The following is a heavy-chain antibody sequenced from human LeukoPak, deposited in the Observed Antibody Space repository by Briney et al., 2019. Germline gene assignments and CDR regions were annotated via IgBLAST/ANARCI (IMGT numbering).Heavy chain of an antibody. V-gene: IGHV3-15*01. Sequence: GGSLRLSCAASGFTVSSNYMSWVRQAPGKGLEWVGRIKSKTDGGTTDYAAPVKGRFTISRDDSKNTLYLQMNSLKTEDTAVYYCTTVPMVRGVIMPSVDYWGQGTLVTVSS. CDR3: TTVPMVRGVIMPSVDY. CDR1: GFTVSSNY. J-gene: IGHJ4*02. CDR2: IKSKTDGGTT. D-gene: IGHD3-10*01.